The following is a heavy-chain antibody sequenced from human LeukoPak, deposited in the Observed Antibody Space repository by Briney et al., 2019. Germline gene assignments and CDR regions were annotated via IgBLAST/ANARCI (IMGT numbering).Heavy chain of an antibody. CDR2: IYYSGST. V-gene: IGHV4-59*01. Sequence: PSETLSLTCTVSGGSISSYYWSWIRQPPGKGLEWIGYIYYSGSTNYNPSLKSRVAMSVDTSKNQFSLKLSSVTAADTAVYYCARGLSYCSSTSCSRNFDYWGQGTLVTVSS. CDR1: GGSISSYY. J-gene: IGHJ4*02. CDR3: ARGLSYCSSTSCSRNFDY. D-gene: IGHD2-2*01.